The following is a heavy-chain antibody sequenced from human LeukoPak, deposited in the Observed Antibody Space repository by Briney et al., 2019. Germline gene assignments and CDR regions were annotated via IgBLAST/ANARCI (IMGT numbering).Heavy chain of an antibody. Sequence: SETLSLTCTVSGCSISSSSYYWGWIRQPPGKGLEWIGSIYYSGSPYYNPSLRSRVTISVDTSKNQFSLKLSSVTAADTAVYYCARGQVGVVVPAAILSFNYYYYMDVWGKGTTVTVSS. J-gene: IGHJ6*03. V-gene: IGHV4-39*07. CDR1: GCSISSSSYY. CDR3: ARGQVGVVVPAAILSFNYYYYMDV. D-gene: IGHD2-2*01. CDR2: IYYSGSP.